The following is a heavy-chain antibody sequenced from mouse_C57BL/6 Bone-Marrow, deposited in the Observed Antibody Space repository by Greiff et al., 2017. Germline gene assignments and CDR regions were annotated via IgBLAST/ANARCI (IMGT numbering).Heavy chain of an antibody. CDR3: TRPPYYSNYGYAMDY. V-gene: IGHV1-5*01. J-gene: IGHJ4*01. CDR2: IYPGNSDT. Sequence: DVKLQESGTVLARPGASVKMSCKTSGYTFTSYWMHWVKQRPGQGLEWIGAIYPGNSDTSYNQKFKGKAKLTAVTSASTAYMELSSLTNEDSAVYYCTRPPYYSNYGYAMDYWGQGTSVTVSS. CDR1: GYTFTSYW. D-gene: IGHD2-5*01.